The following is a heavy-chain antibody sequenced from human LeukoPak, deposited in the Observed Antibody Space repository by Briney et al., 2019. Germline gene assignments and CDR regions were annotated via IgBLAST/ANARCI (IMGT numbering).Heavy chain of an antibody. CDR1: GGSISSGGYY. Sequence: TLSLTCTVSGGSISSGGYYWSWIRRHPGKGLEWIGYIYYSGSTYYNPSLKSRVTISVDTSKNQFSLKLSSVTAADTAVYYCARGLKGYCTNGVCYNRYYYYYMDVWGKGTTVTVSS. V-gene: IGHV4-31*03. CDR3: ARGLKGYCTNGVCYNRYYYYYMDV. CDR2: IYYSGST. J-gene: IGHJ6*03. D-gene: IGHD2-8*01.